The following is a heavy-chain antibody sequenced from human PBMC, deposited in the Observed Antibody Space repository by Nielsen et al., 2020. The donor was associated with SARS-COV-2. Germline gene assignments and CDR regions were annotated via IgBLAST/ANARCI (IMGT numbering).Heavy chain of an antibody. Sequence: RQAPGKGLEWIGYIYYSGSTYYNPSLKSRVTISVDTSKNQFSLKLSSVTAADTAVYYCARDTDYYGSGSYENWFDPWGQGTLVTVSS. D-gene: IGHD3-10*01. CDR3: ARDTDYYGSGSYENWFDP. CDR2: IYYSGST. J-gene: IGHJ5*02. V-gene: IGHV4-30-4*01.